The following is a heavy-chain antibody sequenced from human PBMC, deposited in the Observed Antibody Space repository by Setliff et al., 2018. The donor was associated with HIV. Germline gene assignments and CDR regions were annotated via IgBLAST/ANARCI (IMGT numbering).Heavy chain of an antibody. CDR2: ISADNGNT. Sequence: ASVKVSCKASGYTFTSYGTSWVRQAPGQGLEWMGWISADNGNTNYAQKLQGRVTMTTDTSTSTAYMELRSLRADDTAVYYCARQIQLWSLYYYYYGMDVWGQGTTVTVSS. CDR3: ARQIQLWSLYYYYYGMDV. J-gene: IGHJ6*02. CDR1: GYTFTSYG. D-gene: IGHD5-18*01. V-gene: IGHV1-18*01.